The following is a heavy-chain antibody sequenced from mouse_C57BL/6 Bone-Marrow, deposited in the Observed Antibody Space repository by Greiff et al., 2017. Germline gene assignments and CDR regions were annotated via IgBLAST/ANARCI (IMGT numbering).Heavy chain of an antibody. CDR2: INPSSGYT. CDR3: ARRGYFDY. V-gene: IGHV1-4*01. Sequence: QVQLQQSGAELARPGASVKMSCKASGYTFTSYTMHWVNQRPGQGLEWIGYINPSSGYTKYNQKFKDKATLTADKSSSTAYMQLSSLTSEDSAVYYCARRGYFDYWGQGTTLTVSS. CDR1: GYTFTSYT. J-gene: IGHJ2*01.